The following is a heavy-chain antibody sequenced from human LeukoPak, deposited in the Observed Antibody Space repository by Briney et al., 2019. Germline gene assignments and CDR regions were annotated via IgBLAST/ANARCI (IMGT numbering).Heavy chain of an antibody. Sequence: VASVKVSCKASGGTFSSYAISWVRQAPGQGLEWMGGIIPNSGGTNYAQKFQGRVTMTRDTSISTAYVELSRLRSDDTAVYYCARAEVYYDFWSGYYREYYFDYWGQGTLVTVSS. V-gene: IGHV1-2*02. D-gene: IGHD3-3*01. CDR3: ARAEVYYDFWSGYYREYYFDY. CDR1: GGTFSSYA. J-gene: IGHJ4*02. CDR2: IIPNSGGT.